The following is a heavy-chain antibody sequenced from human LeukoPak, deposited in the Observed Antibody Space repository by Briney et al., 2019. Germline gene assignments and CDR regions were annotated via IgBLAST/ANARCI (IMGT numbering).Heavy chain of an antibody. D-gene: IGHD2-2*01. CDR3: AKDQGVVPAAIRYFQH. Sequence: GGSLRLSCAASGFTFSSYGMHWVRQAPGKGLEWVAFIRYDGSNKYYADSVKGRFTISRDNSKNTLYLQMNSLRAEDTAVYYCAKDQGVVPAAIRYFQHWGQGTLVTVSS. CDR2: IRYDGSNK. V-gene: IGHV3-30*02. J-gene: IGHJ1*01. CDR1: GFTFSSYG.